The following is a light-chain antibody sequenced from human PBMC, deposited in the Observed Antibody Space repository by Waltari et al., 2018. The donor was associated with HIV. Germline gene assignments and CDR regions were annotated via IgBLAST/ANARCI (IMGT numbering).Light chain of an antibody. V-gene: IGKV3-15*01. Sequence: DIVMTQSPATLSVSPGERVTLSCRASQSISGNLAWYQKRRGQAPRLLIYGSSTRASGIPARFSGSGSGPEFSLTISSLQSEDFAIYYCQQYNSWPRTFGQGTKLEI. CDR3: QQYNSWPRT. J-gene: IGKJ1*01. CDR2: GSS. CDR1: QSISGN.